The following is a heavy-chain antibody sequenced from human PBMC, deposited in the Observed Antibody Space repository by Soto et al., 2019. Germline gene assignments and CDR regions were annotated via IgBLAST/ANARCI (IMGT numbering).Heavy chain of an antibody. J-gene: IGHJ5*01. V-gene: IGHV3-23*01. Sequence: EVQLLESGGGLVQPGGSLRLSCAASGFSFHTFEMSWVRQAPGRGLEWVSFISDDGSRTYYADAVKGRFTISRDNSKYTLYLPMKSLTVADTAVYACVKGGWLDFWGQGTLVTVSS. CDR1: GFSFHTFE. CDR2: ISDDGSRT. D-gene: IGHD3-16*01. CDR3: VKGGWLDF.